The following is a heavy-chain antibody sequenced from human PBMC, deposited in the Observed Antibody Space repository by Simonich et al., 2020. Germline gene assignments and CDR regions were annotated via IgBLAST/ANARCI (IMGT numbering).Heavy chain of an antibody. D-gene: IGHD6-6*01. Sequence: GAGLLKPSETLSLTCAVYGGDFSGYYWSWIRQPPGKGLEWIGENNHSGSTNYNPSLKSRVTISVDTSKNQFSLKLSSVTAADTAGCYCARQIAARRDSEAVWGQGTAVTVSS. CDR2: NNHSGST. CDR1: GGDFSGYY. J-gene: IGHJ6*01. V-gene: IGHV4-34*01. CDR3: ARQIAARRDSEAV.